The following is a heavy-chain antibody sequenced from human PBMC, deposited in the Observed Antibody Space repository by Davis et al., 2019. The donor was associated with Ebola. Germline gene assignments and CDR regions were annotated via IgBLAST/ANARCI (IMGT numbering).Heavy chain of an antibody. CDR2: TYYSGST. CDR1: GASISTHF. Sequence: SETLSLTCNISGASISTHFWSWIRQPPGKGLEWIGYTYYSGSTSFSPSLKSRVTISVDTSKNQFSLKLSSVTAADTAVYYCARDYDSSGLFDLWGQGTLVTVSS. D-gene: IGHD3-22*01. CDR3: ARDYDSSGLFDL. J-gene: IGHJ4*02. V-gene: IGHV4-4*08.